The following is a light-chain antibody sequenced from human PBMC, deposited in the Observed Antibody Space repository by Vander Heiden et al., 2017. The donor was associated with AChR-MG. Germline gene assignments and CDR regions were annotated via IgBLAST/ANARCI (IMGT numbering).Light chain of an antibody. CDR2: LNSDGSH. V-gene: IGLV4-69*02. Sequence: QLVVTQSPSASASLGASVKLACTLSSRHNTHAIAWHQLQAQRGPRYLMILNSDGSHNRGDGIPDRFSGSSSGAERYLTISSLQSEDEADYFCQTWGAGIVVFGGGTKLTVL. J-gene: IGLJ2*01. CDR1: SRHNTHA. CDR3: QTWGAGIVV.